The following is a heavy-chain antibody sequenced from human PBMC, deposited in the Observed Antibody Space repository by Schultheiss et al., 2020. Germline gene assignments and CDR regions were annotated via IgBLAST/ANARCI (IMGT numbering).Heavy chain of an antibody. V-gene: IGHV3-30*18. D-gene: IGHD5-24*01. CDR2: MSYDGSNK. J-gene: IGHJ4*02. CDR1: GFTFSSYA. CDR3: AKVDNGYYWDY. Sequence: GGSLRLSCAASGFTFSSYAMSWVRQAPGKGLEWVAVMSYDGSNKKYADSVKGRFTISRDKSKNTLYLQMNSLRAEDTAVYYCAKVDNGYYWDYWGQGTLVTVSS.